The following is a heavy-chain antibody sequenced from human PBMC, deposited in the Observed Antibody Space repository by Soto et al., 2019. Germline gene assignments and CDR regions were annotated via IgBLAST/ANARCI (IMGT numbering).Heavy chain of an antibody. CDR1: GFTFSSYA. D-gene: IGHD2-2*01. V-gene: IGHV3-30-3*01. J-gene: IGHJ4*02. CDR2: ISYDGSNK. CDR3: AGAFSSSDPL. Sequence: QVQLVESGGGVVQPGRSLRLSCAASGFTFSSYAMHWVRQAPGKGLEWVAVISYDGSNKYYADSVKGRFTISRDNSKNTLYLQMNSLRAEDTAVYYCAGAFSSSDPLWGQGTLVTVSS.